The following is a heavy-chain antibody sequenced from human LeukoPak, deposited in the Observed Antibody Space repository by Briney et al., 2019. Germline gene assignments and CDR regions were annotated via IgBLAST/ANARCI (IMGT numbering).Heavy chain of an antibody. Sequence: ASVKVSCKASGYTFTNYDINWVRQATGQGLEWMGWMNPNSGGTNYAQKFQGRVTMTRDTSISTAYMELSRLRSDDTAVYYCAIDCSSTSCYTGGDYWGQGTLVTVSS. V-gene: IGHV1-2*02. CDR1: GYTFTNYD. CDR3: AIDCSSTSCYTGGDY. J-gene: IGHJ4*02. CDR2: MNPNSGGT. D-gene: IGHD2-2*02.